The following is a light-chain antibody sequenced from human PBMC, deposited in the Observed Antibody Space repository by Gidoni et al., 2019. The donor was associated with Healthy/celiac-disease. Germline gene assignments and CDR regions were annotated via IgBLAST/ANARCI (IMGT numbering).Light chain of an antibody. J-gene: IGKJ1*01. CDR3: QQYNNWPRT. CDR1: QSVNSN. Sequence: EIVMTQSPATLSVSPGERATLSCRASQSVNSNLAWYQQKPGQAPRLLIYGASSGSGTEFTLTISSLQSEDFAVYYCQQYNNWPRTFXXXTKVEIK. CDR2: GAS. V-gene: IGKV3-15*01.